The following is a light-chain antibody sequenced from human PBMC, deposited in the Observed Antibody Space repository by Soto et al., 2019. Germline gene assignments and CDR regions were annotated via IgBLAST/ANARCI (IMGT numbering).Light chain of an antibody. CDR1: NSDVGRYNS. Sequence: QSALTQPHSVSGSPGQSVTISCTGTNSDVGRYNSVSWYQQLPGKAPQLIISAVRQRPSGVPDRFSGSKSGNTASLTISGLQTDDEADYYCSSFAGSNNFPYVFGTGTKVTVL. J-gene: IGLJ1*01. V-gene: IGLV2-11*01. CDR3: SSFAGSNNFPYV. CDR2: AVR.